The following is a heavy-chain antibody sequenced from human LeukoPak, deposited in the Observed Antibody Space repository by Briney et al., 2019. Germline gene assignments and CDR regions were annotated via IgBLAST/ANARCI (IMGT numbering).Heavy chain of an antibody. D-gene: IGHD3-3*01. CDR2: ISWDGGST. Sequence: GGSLRPSCAASGFTFDDYTMHWVRQAPGKGLEWVSLISWDGGSTYYADSVKGRFTISRDNSKNSLYLQMNSLRTEDTALYYCAKATGFGDDFWSGSFDYWGQGTLVTVSS. CDR1: GFTFDDYT. V-gene: IGHV3-43*01. J-gene: IGHJ4*02. CDR3: AKATGFGDDFWSGSFDY.